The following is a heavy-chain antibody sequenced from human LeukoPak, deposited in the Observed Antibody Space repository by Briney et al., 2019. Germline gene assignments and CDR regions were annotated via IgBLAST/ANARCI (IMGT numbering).Heavy chain of an antibody. Sequence: GASVAVSCKASGYTFTSYGISWVRQAPGQGLEWMGWISAYNGNTNYAQKLQGRVTMTTDTSTSTAYMELRSLRSDDTAVYYCARGVRWLQLSYFDYWGQGTLVIVSS. CDR1: GYTFTSYG. J-gene: IGHJ4*02. V-gene: IGHV1-18*01. D-gene: IGHD5-24*01. CDR2: ISAYNGNT. CDR3: ARGVRWLQLSYFDY.